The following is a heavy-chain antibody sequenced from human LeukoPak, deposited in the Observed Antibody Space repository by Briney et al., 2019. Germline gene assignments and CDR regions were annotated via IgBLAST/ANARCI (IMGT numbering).Heavy chain of an antibody. D-gene: IGHD3-9*01. Sequence: GASMRLSCAASGFTFSNYAMSWVRQAPGKGLEWVSAVSCRDDSTYYADSVKGRFTISRDKSKNTLYLQMSSLRSEDTAVYYCAKGGDYDILTGYYDSDYWGQGTLVTVSS. CDR3: AKGGDYDILTGYYDSDY. CDR1: GFTFSNYA. CDR2: VSCRDDST. J-gene: IGHJ4*02. V-gene: IGHV3-23*01.